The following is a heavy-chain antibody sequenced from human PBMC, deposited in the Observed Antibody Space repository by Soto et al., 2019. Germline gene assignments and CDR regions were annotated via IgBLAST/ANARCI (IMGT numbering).Heavy chain of an antibody. V-gene: IGHV1-46*01. CDR2: INPRGGST. Sequence: QVQLVQSGAEVKKPGASVNVSCKASGYTFTSYYMNWVRQAPGQGLEWMGIINPRGGSTTYAQKFHGIVTVTRDTSTSTVYMELSNLRSDDTAIYYCARVALSGGGWLDPWGQGTLVTVSS. J-gene: IGHJ5*02. CDR3: ARVALSGGGWLDP. CDR1: GYTFTSYY. D-gene: IGHD1-26*01.